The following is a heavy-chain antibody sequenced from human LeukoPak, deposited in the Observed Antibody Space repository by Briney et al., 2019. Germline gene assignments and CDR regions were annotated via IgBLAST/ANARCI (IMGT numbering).Heavy chain of an antibody. CDR1: GGSISSSSYY. V-gene: IGHV4-39*01. CDR3: ATVRAAGRSNWYLDY. D-gene: IGHD2-2*01. Sequence: SETLSLTCTVSGGSISSSSYYWGWIRQPPGKGLEWIGSIYYSGSTYYNPSLKSRVTISVDTSKNQFSLKLSSVTAADTAVYYCATVRAAGRSNWYLDYWGQGTLVTVSS. J-gene: IGHJ4*02. CDR2: IYYSGST.